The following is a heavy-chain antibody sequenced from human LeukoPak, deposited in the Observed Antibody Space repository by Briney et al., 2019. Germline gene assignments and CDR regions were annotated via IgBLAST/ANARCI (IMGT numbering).Heavy chain of an antibody. D-gene: IGHD4-17*01. CDR1: GYTFTSYD. CDR3: ARGTDYGDFDY. Sequence: ASVKVSCKASGYTFTSYDISWVRQATGQGLEWMGWMNPNSGNAGYAQRFQGRVTMTRNNSISTAYMELTSLRSEDTAVYYCARGTDYGDFDYWGQGTLVTVSS. V-gene: IGHV1-8*01. J-gene: IGHJ4*02. CDR2: MNPNSGNA.